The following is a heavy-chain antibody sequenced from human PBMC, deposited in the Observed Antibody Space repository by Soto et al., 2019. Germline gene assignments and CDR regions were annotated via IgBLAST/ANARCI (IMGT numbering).Heavy chain of an antibody. V-gene: IGHV1-18*01. CDR3: ASYGSGSYYEGGWFDP. D-gene: IGHD3-10*01. CDR2: ISAYNGNT. CDR1: GYTFTSYG. J-gene: IGHJ5*02. Sequence: QVQLVQSGAEVKKPGASVKVSCKASGYTFTSYGISWVRQAPGQGLEWMGWISAYNGNTNYAQKLQGRVTMTTDTSTSTDYMELRSLRSDDTAVYYCASYGSGSYYEGGWFDPWGQGTLVTVSS.